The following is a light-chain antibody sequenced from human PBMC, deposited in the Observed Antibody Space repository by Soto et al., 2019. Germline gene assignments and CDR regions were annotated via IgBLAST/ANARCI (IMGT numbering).Light chain of an antibody. CDR2: KDN. CDR1: ALPKQY. J-gene: IGLJ3*02. Sequence: SYELTQPPSVSVSPGQTARITCSGDALPKQYAYWYQQKPGQAPVLVIYKDNERPSGIPERFSGSSSGTTVTLTISGVQAEDEADYYCQSVDNSATYWVFGGGTKLTVL. CDR3: QSVDNSATYWV. V-gene: IGLV3-25*02.